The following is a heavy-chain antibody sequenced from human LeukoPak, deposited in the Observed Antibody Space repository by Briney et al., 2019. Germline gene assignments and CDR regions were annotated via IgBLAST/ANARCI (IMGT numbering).Heavy chain of an antibody. CDR2: IIPIFGTA. CDR3: ARDPAPYCGGDCYFV. Sequence: ASVKVSCKASGGTFSSYAISWVRQAPGQRLEWMGGIIPIFGTANYAQKFQGRVTITADESTSTAYMELSSLRSEDTAVYYCARDPAPYCGGDCYFVWGQGTLVTVSS. CDR1: GGTFSSYA. D-gene: IGHD2-21*01. V-gene: IGHV1-69*01. J-gene: IGHJ4*02.